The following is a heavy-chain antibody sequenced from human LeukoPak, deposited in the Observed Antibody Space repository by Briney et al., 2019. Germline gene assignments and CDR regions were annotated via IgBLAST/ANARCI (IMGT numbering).Heavy chain of an antibody. Sequence: PGGSLRLSCAASGFTFSSYGMHWVRQAPGKGLEWVAVISYDGSNKYYADSVKGRFTISRDNSKNTLYLQMNSLRAEDTAVYYCANARIAGSHWGQGTLVTVSS. CDR3: ANARIAGSH. J-gene: IGHJ4*02. CDR2: ISYDGSNK. CDR1: GFTFSSYG. V-gene: IGHV3-30*18. D-gene: IGHD6-13*01.